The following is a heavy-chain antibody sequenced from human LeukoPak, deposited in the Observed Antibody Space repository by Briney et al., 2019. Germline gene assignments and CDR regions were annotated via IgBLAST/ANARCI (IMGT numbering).Heavy chain of an antibody. CDR1: GGTFSSYA. V-gene: IGHV1-8*02. CDR2: MNPNSGNT. CDR3: ARGTVTTRREYYYYYMDV. Sequence: ASVKVSCKASGGTFSSYAISWVRQATGQGLEWMGWMNPNSGNTGYAQKFQGRVTMTRNTSISTAYMELSSLRSEDTAVYYCARGTVTTRREYYYYYMDVWGKGTTVTISS. J-gene: IGHJ6*03. D-gene: IGHD4-17*01.